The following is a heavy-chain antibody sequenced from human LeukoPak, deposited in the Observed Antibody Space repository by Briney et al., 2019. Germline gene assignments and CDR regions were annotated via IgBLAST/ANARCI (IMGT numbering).Heavy chain of an antibody. Sequence: SETLSLTCAVYGESFSGYYWSWIRQPPGKGLEWIGEINHSGSTNYNPSLKSRVTISVDTSKNQFSLKLSSVTAADTAVYYCARGYCSSTSCYTNSNYGVDYWGQGTLVTVSS. D-gene: IGHD2-2*02. J-gene: IGHJ4*02. V-gene: IGHV4-34*01. CDR1: GESFSGYY. CDR3: ARGYCSSTSCYTNSNYGVDY. CDR2: INHSGST.